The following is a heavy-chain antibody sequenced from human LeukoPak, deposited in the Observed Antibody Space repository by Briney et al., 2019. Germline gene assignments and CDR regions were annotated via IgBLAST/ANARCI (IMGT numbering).Heavy chain of an antibody. D-gene: IGHD6-6*01. V-gene: IGHV3-30-3*01. CDR2: ISYDGSNK. CDR3: ARDSHQSSDY. CDR1: GFTFSSYA. J-gene: IGHJ4*02. Sequence: PGRSLRLSCAASGFTFSSYAMHWVRQAPGKGLEWVAVISYDGSNKYYADSVKGRFTISRDNSKNTLYLQMNSLRAEDTAVYYCARDSHQSSDYWGQGTLVTASS.